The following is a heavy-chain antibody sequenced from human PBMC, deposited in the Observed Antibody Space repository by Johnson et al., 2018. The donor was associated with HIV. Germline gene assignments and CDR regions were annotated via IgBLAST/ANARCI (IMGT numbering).Heavy chain of an antibody. V-gene: IGHV3-66*01. Sequence: MQLVESGGGLVQPGGSLRLSCGASGMTVSSYYMSWVRQAPGKGLEWVSVIFSGGDTYYGDSVRGRFSISRDNSKNTLYLQMKSLRADDTAVYYCARACRDGYTCDVFDIWGQGTMVTVSS. D-gene: IGHD5-24*01. CDR2: IFSGGDT. CDR1: GMTVSSYY. CDR3: ARACRDGYTCDVFDI. J-gene: IGHJ3*02.